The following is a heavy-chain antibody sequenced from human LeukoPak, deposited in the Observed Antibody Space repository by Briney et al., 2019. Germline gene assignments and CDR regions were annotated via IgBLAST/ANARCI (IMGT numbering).Heavy chain of an antibody. CDR3: ARDSGSGRPYYYYMDV. CDR1: GYTFTSYY. D-gene: IGHD3-10*01. CDR2: INPSGGST. Sequence: ASVKVSCKASGYTFTSYYMHWVRQAPGQGLEWMGIINPSGGSTSYAQKFQGTVTMTRDMSTSTVYMELSSLRSEDTAVYYCARDSGSGRPYYYYMDVWGKGTTVTVS. J-gene: IGHJ6*03. V-gene: IGHV1-46*01.